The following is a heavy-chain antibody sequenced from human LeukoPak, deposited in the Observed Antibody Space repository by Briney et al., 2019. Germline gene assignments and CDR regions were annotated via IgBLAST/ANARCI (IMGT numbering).Heavy chain of an antibody. CDR2: ISYDGSNK. V-gene: IGHV3-30-3*01. J-gene: IGHJ4*02. CDR1: GFIFSGSW. D-gene: IGHD3-10*01. Sequence: GGSLRLSCTASGFIFSGSWMAWIRQAPGKGLEWVAVISYDGSNKYYADSVKGRFTISRDNSKNTLYLQMNSLRAEDTAVYYCARDRYYGSGSYLDYWGQGTLVTVSS. CDR3: ARDRYYGSGSYLDY.